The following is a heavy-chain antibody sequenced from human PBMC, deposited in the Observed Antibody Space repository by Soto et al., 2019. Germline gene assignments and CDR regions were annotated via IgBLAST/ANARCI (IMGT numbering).Heavy chain of an antibody. CDR2: ITIRGAT. Sequence: EVQLVESGGGLVQPGGSRSLSCAASGFTFVGYTMNWVRKAPGKGLEWISNITIRGATYYADSVKGRFARSRDDAKNSVFLQLNSLRAEDTALYFCARDERYAFDYWGQGILVTVSS. J-gene: IGHJ4*02. CDR3: ARDERYAFDY. CDR1: GFTFVGYT. V-gene: IGHV3-48*01. D-gene: IGHD5-12*01.